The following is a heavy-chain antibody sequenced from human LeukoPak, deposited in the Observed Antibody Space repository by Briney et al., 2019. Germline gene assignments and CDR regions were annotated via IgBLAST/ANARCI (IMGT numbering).Heavy chain of an antibody. CDR2: IKQDGSGK. CDR3: ARTPNWGSPWGLFDY. D-gene: IGHD7-27*01. CDR1: GFTFSRSW. Sequence: GGYLRLYCAASGFTFSRSWMSWVRQAPGKGLEWVANIKQDGSGKYYVDSVKGRFTISRDNAKNSLYLQMNSLRAEDTAVYYCARTPNWGSPWGLFDYWGRGTLVTVSS. J-gene: IGHJ4*02. V-gene: IGHV3-7*01.